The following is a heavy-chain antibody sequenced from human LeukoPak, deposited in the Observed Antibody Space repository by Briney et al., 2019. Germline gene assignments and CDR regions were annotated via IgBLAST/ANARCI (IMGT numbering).Heavy chain of an antibody. J-gene: IGHJ4*02. D-gene: IGHD4-17*01. Sequence: PGGSLRLSCAASGFTFSSYSMKWVRQAPGKGLEWVSSITRSSIYIYYADSVKGRFTISRDNAKNSLYLQMNSLRAEDTAVYYCAKGGASVTRYVDYWGQGTLVTVSS. CDR3: AKGGASVTRYVDY. V-gene: IGHV3-21*01. CDR1: GFTFSSYS. CDR2: ITRSSIYI.